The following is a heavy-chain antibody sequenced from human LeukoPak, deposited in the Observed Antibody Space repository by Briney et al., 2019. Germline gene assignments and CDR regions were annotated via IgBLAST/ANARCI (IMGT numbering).Heavy chain of an antibody. CDR1: GYTFTSYG. V-gene: IGHV1-18*01. J-gene: IGHJ4*02. CDR3: ARDGDSSGYPGRDY. CDR2: ISAYNGNT. Sequence: ASVKVSCKASGYTFTSYGISWVRQAPGQGLAWMGWISAYNGNTNYAQKLQGRVTMTTDTSTSTAYMELRSLRSDDTAVYYCARDGDSSGYPGRDYWGQGTLVTVSS. D-gene: IGHD6-19*01.